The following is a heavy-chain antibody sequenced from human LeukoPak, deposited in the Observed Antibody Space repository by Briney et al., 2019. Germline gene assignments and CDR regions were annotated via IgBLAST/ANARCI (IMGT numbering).Heavy chain of an antibody. J-gene: IGHJ4*02. V-gene: IGHV4-39*01. Sequence: KASETLSLTCTVSGGSMSSNSYFWGWIRQSPGKGLEWIGTIYNSGSTYYNPSLKSRVTISVDTSKNQFSLKLSSVTAADTAVYYCARPRGRRGGYYFDYWGQGSLVTVSS. CDR1: GGSMSSNSYF. CDR2: IYNSGST. D-gene: IGHD3-16*01. CDR3: ARPRGRRGGYYFDY.